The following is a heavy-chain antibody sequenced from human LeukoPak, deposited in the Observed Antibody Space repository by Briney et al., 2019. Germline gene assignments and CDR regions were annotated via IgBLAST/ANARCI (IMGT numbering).Heavy chain of an antibody. D-gene: IGHD3-10*01. Sequence: SETLSLTCTVSGASISTYYWTWIRQPPGKGLEWIGYMYYSGTTNYNPSLKSRVTISVDKSKNQFSLKLSSVTAADTAVYYCASRQKSGAFDIWGQGTMVTVSS. J-gene: IGHJ3*02. CDR1: GASISTYY. CDR2: MYYSGTT. V-gene: IGHV4-59*12. CDR3: ASRQKSGAFDI.